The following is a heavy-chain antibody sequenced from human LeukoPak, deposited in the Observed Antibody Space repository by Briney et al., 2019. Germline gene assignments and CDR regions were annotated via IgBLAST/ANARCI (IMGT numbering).Heavy chain of an antibody. D-gene: IGHD1-14*01. V-gene: IGHV3-21*01. J-gene: IGHJ6*02. CDR1: GFTFSSYS. CDR2: ISSSSSYI. Sequence: GGSLRLSCAASGFTFSSYSMNWVRQAPGRGLEWVSSISSSSSYIYYADSVKGRFTISRDNAKNSLYLQMNSLRAEDTAVYYCARDADLTEGRTPCYYGMDVWGQGTTVTVSS. CDR3: ARDADLTEGRTPCYYGMDV.